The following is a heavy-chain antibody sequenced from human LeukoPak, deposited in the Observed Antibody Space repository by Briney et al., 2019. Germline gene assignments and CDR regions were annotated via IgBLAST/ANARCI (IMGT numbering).Heavy chain of an antibody. CDR2: IRYDGSNK. V-gene: IGHV3-30*02. CDR3: AKDLGPSYSSSWYPDYFDY. CDR1: GFTFSSYG. J-gene: IGHJ4*02. D-gene: IGHD6-13*01. Sequence: PGGSLRLSCAASGFTFSSYGMHWVRQAPGKGLEWVAFIRYDGSNKYYADSVKGRFTISRDNSKNTLYLQMNSLRAEDTAVYYCAKDLGPSYSSSWYPDYFDYWGQGTLVTVSS.